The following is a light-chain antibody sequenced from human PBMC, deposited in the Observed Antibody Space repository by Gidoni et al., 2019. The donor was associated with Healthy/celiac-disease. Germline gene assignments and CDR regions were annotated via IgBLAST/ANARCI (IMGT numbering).Light chain of an antibody. CDR2: AAS. V-gene: IGKV1-8*01. J-gene: IGKJ2*04. CDR1: QGISSY. Sequence: TITCRASQGISSYLAWYQQKPGKAPKLLIYAASTLQSGVPSRFSGSGSGTDFTLTISCLQSEDFATYYCQQYYSYPPCSFXXXTKLEIK. CDR3: QQYYSYPPCS.